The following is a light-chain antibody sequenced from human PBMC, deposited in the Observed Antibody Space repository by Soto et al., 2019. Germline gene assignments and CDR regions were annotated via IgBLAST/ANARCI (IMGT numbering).Light chain of an antibody. J-gene: IGKJ4*01. CDR3: KQCYSPPLT. CDR2: WAS. V-gene: IGKV4-1*01. Sequence: DIVMTQSPDSLAVSLGERATINCKSSQSVLSSSNSENYLAWYQQKPGQPPKLLIYWASTRESGVPDRFSGSGSGTDFTLNISSLQAEDVAVYYCKQCYSPPLTFGGGPKVEIK. CDR1: QSVLSSSNSENY.